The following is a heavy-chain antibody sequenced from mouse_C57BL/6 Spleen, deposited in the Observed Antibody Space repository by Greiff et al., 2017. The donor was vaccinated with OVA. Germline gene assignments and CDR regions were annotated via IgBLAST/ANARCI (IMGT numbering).Heavy chain of an antibody. Sequence: VQLKESGGDLVKPGGSLKLSCAASGFTFSSYGMSWVRQTPDKRLEWVATISSGGSYTYYPDSVKGRFTISRDNAKNTLYLQMSSLKSEDTAMYYCARHSDVWGTGTTVTVSS. J-gene: IGHJ1*03. CDR3: ARHSDV. CDR1: GFTFSSYG. V-gene: IGHV5-6*01. CDR2: ISSGGSYT.